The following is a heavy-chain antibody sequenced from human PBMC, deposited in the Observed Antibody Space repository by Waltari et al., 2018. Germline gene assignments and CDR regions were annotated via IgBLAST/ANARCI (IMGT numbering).Heavy chain of an antibody. V-gene: IGHV4-61*02. D-gene: IGHD2-8*02. Sequence: QVQLQESGPGLVKPSQTLSLTCTVSGGSISSGSYYWSWIRQPAGKGLEWIGRIYTSGSTNYNPSLKSRVTISVDTSKNQFSLKLSSVTAADTAVYYCARGDLVGLSFDYWGQGTLVTISS. J-gene: IGHJ4*02. CDR3: ARGDLVGLSFDY. CDR2: IYTSGST. CDR1: GGSISSGSYY.